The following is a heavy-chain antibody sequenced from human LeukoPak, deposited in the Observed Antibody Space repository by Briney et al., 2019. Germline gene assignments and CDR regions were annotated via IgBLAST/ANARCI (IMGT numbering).Heavy chain of an antibody. CDR2: ISSLATTI. D-gene: IGHD3-16*01. CDR3: ARDVDTFYFDY. V-gene: IGHV3-48*03. CDR1: GFTFSSYE. J-gene: IGHJ4*02. Sequence: GGSLRLSCAASGFTFSSYEMNWVRQAPGKGLEWVSYISSLATTIYYADSVKGRFTISRDNAKNSLYLQMNSLRAEDTAVYYCARDVDTFYFDYWGQGTLVTVSS.